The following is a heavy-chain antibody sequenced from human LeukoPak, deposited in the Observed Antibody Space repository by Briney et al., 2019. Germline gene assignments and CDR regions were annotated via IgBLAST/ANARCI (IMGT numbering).Heavy chain of an antibody. CDR1: GFAVSSNY. V-gene: IGHV3-53*01. Sequence: PGGSLRLSCEASGFAVSSNYISWLRQAPGKGLKWVSIVYSDGSIFHADSVKGRFTMSRDISRNTLDLQMNSLRVEDTAVYFCARDRHRYREINGDGDAFDVWGQGTMVTVSS. D-gene: IGHD5-12*01. CDR3: ARDRHRYREINGDGDAFDV. J-gene: IGHJ3*01. CDR2: VYSDGSI.